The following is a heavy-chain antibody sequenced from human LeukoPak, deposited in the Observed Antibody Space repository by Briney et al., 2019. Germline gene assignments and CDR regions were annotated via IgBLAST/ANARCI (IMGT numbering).Heavy chain of an antibody. CDR1: GGSISSSSYY. J-gene: IGHJ4*02. CDR3: ARERPELAIAAAGYLDY. V-gene: IGHV4-39*07. D-gene: IGHD6-13*01. Sequence: SETLSLTCTVSGGSISSSSYYWGWIRQPPGKGLEWIGSIYYSGSTYYNPSLKSRVTISVDTSKNQFSLKLSSVTAADTAVYYCARERPELAIAAAGYLDYWGQGTLVTVSS. CDR2: IYYSGST.